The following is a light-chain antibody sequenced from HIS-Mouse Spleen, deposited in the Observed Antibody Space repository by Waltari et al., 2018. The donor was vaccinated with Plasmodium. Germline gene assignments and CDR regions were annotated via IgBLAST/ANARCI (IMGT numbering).Light chain of an antibody. V-gene: IGLV2-14*01. CDR1: SRDVGGYKC. CDR2: EVS. Sequence: QSALTQPASVSGSPGQSITISCTGTSRDVGGYKCVYWYQQHPGKAPKLMIYEVSNRPSGVSNRFSGSKSGNTASLTISGLQAEDEADYYCSSYTSSSTVVFGGGTKLTVL. J-gene: IGLJ2*01. CDR3: SSYTSSSTVV.